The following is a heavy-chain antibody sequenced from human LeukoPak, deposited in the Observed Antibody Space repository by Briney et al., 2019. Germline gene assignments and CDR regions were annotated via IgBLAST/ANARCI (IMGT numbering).Heavy chain of an antibody. D-gene: IGHD6-13*01. CDR1: GYTFNSYG. Sequence: GASVKVSCKASGYTFNSYGITWLRQAPGQGLEWVGWISVYNGVTKFAQKVQDRVTMTTDTSTNIAYMELRKLRSDDTAVYYCARVWYPPDAFDFWGQGTMVTVSS. J-gene: IGHJ3*01. CDR3: ARVWYPPDAFDF. V-gene: IGHV1-18*01. CDR2: ISVYNGVT.